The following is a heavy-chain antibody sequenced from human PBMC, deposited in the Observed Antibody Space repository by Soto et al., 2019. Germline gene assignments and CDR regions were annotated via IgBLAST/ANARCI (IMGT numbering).Heavy chain of an antibody. CDR3: ARGKGYGDSPDYYYMDV. Sequence: ASVKVSCQASGDTFSTYTISWVRQAPGQGLEWMGRIIPILGIANYAQKFQGRVTITADKSTSTAYMELSSLRSEDTAVYYCARGKGYGDSPDYYYMDVWGKGTTVTVSS. CDR2: IIPILGIA. D-gene: IGHD4-17*01. CDR1: GDTFSTYT. V-gene: IGHV1-69*02. J-gene: IGHJ6*03.